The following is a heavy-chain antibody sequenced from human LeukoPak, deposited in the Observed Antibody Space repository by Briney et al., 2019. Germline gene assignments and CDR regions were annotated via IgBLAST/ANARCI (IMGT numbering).Heavy chain of an antibody. J-gene: IGHJ4*02. Sequence: NTSETLSLTCTVSGYSISSGYYWGWIRQPPGKGLEWIGEINHSGSTNYNPSLKSRVTISVDTSKNQFSLKLSSVTAADTAVYYCARGRCSGCGYFDYWGQGTLVTVSS. CDR2: INHSGST. CDR3: ARGRCSGCGYFDY. V-gene: IGHV4-38-2*02. D-gene: IGHD6-19*01. CDR1: GYSISSGYY.